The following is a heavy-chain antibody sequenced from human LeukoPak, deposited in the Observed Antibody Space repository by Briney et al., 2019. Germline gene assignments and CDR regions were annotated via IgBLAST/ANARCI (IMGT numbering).Heavy chain of an antibody. CDR3: TRVEETATTAAIIRKYSYYYYYMDV. CDR2: IKQDGSEK. Sequence: GGSLRLSCAASGFTFSSYWMSWVRQAPGKGLEWVANIKQDGSEKHYVDSVKGRFTISRDNAKNSLYLQMSSLRAEDTAVYYCTRVEETATTAAIIRKYSYYYYYMDVWGKGNTVTVSS. V-gene: IGHV3-7*01. J-gene: IGHJ6*03. CDR1: GFTFSSYW. D-gene: IGHD4-11*01.